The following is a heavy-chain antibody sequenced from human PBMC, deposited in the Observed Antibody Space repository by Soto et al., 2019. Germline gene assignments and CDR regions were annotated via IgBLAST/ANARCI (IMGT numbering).Heavy chain of an antibody. CDR1: GDSVSSNSAA. D-gene: IGHD3-10*01. Sequence: SQTLSLTCAISGDSVSSNSAAWNWIRQSPSRGLEWLGRTYYRSKWYNDYAVSVKSRITINPDTSKNQFSLQLNSVTPEDTAVYYCARGVLLWFGESQYYYYGMDVWGQGTTVTVSS. J-gene: IGHJ6*02. CDR3: ARGVLLWFGESQYYYYGMDV. CDR2: TYYRSKWYN. V-gene: IGHV6-1*01.